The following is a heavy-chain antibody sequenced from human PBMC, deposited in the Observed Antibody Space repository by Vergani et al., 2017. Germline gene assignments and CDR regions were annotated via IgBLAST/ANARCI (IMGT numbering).Heavy chain of an antibody. V-gene: IGHV1-69*12. D-gene: IGHD3-9*01. CDR1: VGTFSSSA. CDR3: AGVDFDWSIPPP. CDR2: FIPIFGTA. J-gene: IGHJ5*02. Sequence: QVQLVQSGAEVKKPGSSVKVSCKASVGTFSSSAISWVRQAPGQGLEWMGGFIPIFGTANYAQKFQGRVTITADESTSTAYMELSSLRSEDTAVYYCAGVDFDWSIPPPWGQGTLVTVSS.